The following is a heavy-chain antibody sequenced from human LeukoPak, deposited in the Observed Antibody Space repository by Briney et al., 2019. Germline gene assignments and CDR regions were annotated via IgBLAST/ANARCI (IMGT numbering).Heavy chain of an antibody. CDR3: ATAQGRKDFDY. CDR1: GYTFTGYY. CDR2: FDPEDGET. V-gene: IGHV1-24*01. D-gene: IGHD1-14*01. J-gene: IGHJ4*02. Sequence: ASVKVSCKASGYTFTGYYMHWVRQAPGKGLEWMGGFDPEDGETIYAQKFQGRVTMTEDTSTDTAYMELSSLRSEDTAVYYCATAQGRKDFDYWGQGTLVTVSS.